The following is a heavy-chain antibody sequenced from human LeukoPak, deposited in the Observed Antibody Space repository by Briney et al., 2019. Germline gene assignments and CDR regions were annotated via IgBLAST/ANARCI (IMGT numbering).Heavy chain of an antibody. Sequence: GGSLRLSCAASGFTFSSYGMHWVRQAPGKGLEWVAVIWSHGSKKYYADSVKGRLTISRDNSRNTLYLQMNSLRAEDTAVYYCASGSGDYWGQGTLVTVSS. CDR2: IWSHGSKK. D-gene: IGHD3-10*01. CDR3: ASGSGDY. V-gene: IGHV3-33*01. J-gene: IGHJ4*02. CDR1: GFTFSSYG.